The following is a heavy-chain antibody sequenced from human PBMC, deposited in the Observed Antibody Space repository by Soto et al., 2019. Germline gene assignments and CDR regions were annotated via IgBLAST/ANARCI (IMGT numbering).Heavy chain of an antibody. CDR1: GASISSFKS. V-gene: IGHV4-4*02. J-gene: IGHJ5*02. D-gene: IGHD3-9*01. CDR2: ICPSGST. Sequence: SETLSLTCAVSGASISSFKSWNWVRQPPGKGLEWIGEICPSGSTNHNPSLKSRVAISVDKSKNQFSLNLNSVTAADTAVYYCATSVDHGWFDPWGQGTLVTVSS. CDR3: ATSVDHGWFDP.